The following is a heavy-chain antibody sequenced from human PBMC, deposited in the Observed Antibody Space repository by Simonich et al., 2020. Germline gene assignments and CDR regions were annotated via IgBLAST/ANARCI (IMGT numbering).Heavy chain of an antibody. CDR3: ARGLRVAAAGTAFQH. J-gene: IGHJ1*01. D-gene: IGHD6-13*01. CDR2: INHSGST. CDR1: GGSFSGYY. V-gene: IGHV4-34*01. Sequence: QVQLQQWGAGLLKPSETLSLTCAVYGGSFSGYYWSWIRQPPGKGLEWIGEINHSGSTNYNPSLKSRVTISVDTSKNQFSLKLSSVTAADTDVYYRARGLRVAAAGTAFQHWGQGTLVTVSS.